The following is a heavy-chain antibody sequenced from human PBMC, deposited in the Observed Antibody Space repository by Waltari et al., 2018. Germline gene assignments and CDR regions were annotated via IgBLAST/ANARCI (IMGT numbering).Heavy chain of an antibody. V-gene: IGHV1-46*01. D-gene: IGHD2-15*01. CDR2: INPRGGST. Sequence: QVQLVQSGAEVKKPGASVKVSCKASGYTFTSYYMHWVRQAPGQGLEWMGIINPRGGSTNYAQKFQGRVTITADESTSTAYMELSSLRSEDTAVYYCARGQDIVVVVADPLGAFDIWGQGTMVTVSS. CDR1: GYTFTSYY. CDR3: ARGQDIVVVVADPLGAFDI. J-gene: IGHJ3*02.